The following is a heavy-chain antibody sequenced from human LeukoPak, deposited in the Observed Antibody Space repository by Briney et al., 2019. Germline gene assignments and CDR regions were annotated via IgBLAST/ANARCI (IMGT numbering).Heavy chain of an antibody. Sequence: GGSLRLSCGASGFTFSSYWMSWVRRAPGKGLEGVANINQDGSEKDYVDPVKGRCTISRDDAKYSLYLQMKSLRAEDTAVYYCSRVGKSGSYGYFYFDYWGQGTLVTVSS. CDR1: GFTFSSYW. CDR2: INQDGSEK. D-gene: IGHD5-18*01. J-gene: IGHJ4*02. V-gene: IGHV3-7*01. CDR3: SRVGKSGSYGYFYFDY.